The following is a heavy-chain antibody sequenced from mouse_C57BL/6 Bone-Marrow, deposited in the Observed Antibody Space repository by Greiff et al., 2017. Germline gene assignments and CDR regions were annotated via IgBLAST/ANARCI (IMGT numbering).Heavy chain of an antibody. Sequence: QVQLQQPGAELVRPGSSVKLSCKASGYTFTSYWMDWVKQRPGQGLEWIGNIYPSDSETHYNQKFKDKATVTVDKSSSTAYMQLSSLTSEDSAVYYCARSGDYDEGYWYFDVWGTGTTVTVSS. CDR1: GYTFTSYW. J-gene: IGHJ1*03. V-gene: IGHV1-61*01. CDR3: ARSGDYDEGYWYFDV. D-gene: IGHD2-4*01. CDR2: IYPSDSET.